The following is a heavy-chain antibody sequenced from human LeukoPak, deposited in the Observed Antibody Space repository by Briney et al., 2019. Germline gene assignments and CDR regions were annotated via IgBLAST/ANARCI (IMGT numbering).Heavy chain of an antibody. CDR2: IYHSGST. CDR1: GYSISSGYY. CDR3: ARHSTWSGPGP. V-gene: IGHV4-38-2*01. D-gene: IGHD3-3*01. Sequence: SETLSLTCAVSGYSISSGYYWGWIRQPPGKGLEWIGSIYHSGSTYYDPSLKSRVTISVDTSKNQFSLKLSSVTAADTAVYYCARHSTWSGPGPWGQGTLVTVSS. J-gene: IGHJ5*02.